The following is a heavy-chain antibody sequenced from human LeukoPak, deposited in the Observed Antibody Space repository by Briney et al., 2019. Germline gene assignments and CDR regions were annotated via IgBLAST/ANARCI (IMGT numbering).Heavy chain of an antibody. Sequence: SETLSLTCTVSGGSISSSSYYWGWIRQPPGKGLEWIGSIYYSGSTYYNPSLKSRVTISVDTSKNQFSLKLSSVTAADTAVYYCARDTGDHIAAAGLLYYYYGMDVWGQGTTVTVSS. CDR1: GGSISSSSYY. CDR2: IYYSGST. CDR3: ARDTGDHIAAAGLLYYYYGMDV. J-gene: IGHJ6*02. V-gene: IGHV4-39*07. D-gene: IGHD6-13*01.